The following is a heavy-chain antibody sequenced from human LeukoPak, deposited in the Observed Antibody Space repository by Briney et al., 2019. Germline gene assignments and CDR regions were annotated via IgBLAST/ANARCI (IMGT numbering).Heavy chain of an antibody. Sequence: GGSLRLSCVTSGFMFSNYAMSWVRQAPGKGLEWVSIISGSGERTYYADSVKGRFAVSRDNSKNTLYLQMMSLRAEDTAVYYCVSQSYSGSDNYYFHYWGQGTLLAVSS. CDR2: ISGSGERT. J-gene: IGHJ4*02. D-gene: IGHD1-26*01. V-gene: IGHV3-23*01. CDR1: GFMFSNYA. CDR3: VSQSYSGSDNYYFHY.